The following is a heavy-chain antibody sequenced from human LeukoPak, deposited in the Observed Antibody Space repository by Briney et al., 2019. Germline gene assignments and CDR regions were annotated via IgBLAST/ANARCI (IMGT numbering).Heavy chain of an antibody. CDR1: GGSISSSH. D-gene: IGHD2-2*01. V-gene: IGHV4-59*08. CDR2: IYYSGNT. J-gene: IGHJ5*02. Sequence: PSETLSLTCTVSGGSISSSHWSWIRQPPGKRLEWIGYIYYSGNTNYNPSLKSRVTISIDTSKSQVSLKLSSVTAADTAVYYCARHRCSTTSCYWNWFDPWGQGTLVTVSS. CDR3: ARHRCSTTSCYWNWFDP.